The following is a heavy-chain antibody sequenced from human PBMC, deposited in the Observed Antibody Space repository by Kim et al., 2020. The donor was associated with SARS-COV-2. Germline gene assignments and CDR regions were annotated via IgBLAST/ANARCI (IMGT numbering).Heavy chain of an antibody. Sequence: GGSLRLSCAASGFNFSNYGMHWVRQAPGKGLEWVAVISFDGNNKHYAESVKGRITISRDNSKNTLYLQMSSLRVEDTAIYYCAKKDTVAPWYYYHGIDVWGQGTTVTVSS. CDR1: GFNFSNYG. CDR2: ISFDGNNK. J-gene: IGHJ6*02. CDR3: AKKDTVAPWYYYHGIDV. V-gene: IGHV3-30*18. D-gene: IGHD5-12*01.